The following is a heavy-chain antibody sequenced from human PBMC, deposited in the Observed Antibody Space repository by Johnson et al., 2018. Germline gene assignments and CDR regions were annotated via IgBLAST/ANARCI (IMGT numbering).Heavy chain of an antibody. J-gene: IGHJ1*01. CDR3: AKGGMVVTNIQYLQH. Sequence: QVQLVESGGGVVQPGRSLRLSCAASGFTFRSYGMHWVRQAPGKGLEWVAAIWYDGSNKDYTDSVKGRFTISRDNSKNTLYLQLNSLRAEDTAVYYCAKGGMVVTNIQYLQHWGQGTLVTVSS. V-gene: IGHV3-33*06. CDR1: GFTFRSYG. CDR2: IWYDGSNK. D-gene: IGHD2-21*02.